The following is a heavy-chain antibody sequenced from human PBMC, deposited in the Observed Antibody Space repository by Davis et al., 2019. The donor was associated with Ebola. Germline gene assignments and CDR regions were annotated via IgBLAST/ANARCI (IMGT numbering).Heavy chain of an antibody. CDR2: ISGSGGST. Sequence: GESLKISCAASGFTFSSYAMSWVRQAPGKGLEWVSAISGSGGSTYYADSVKGRFTISRDNSKNTLYLQMNSLRAEDTAVYYCAKDRATVTTCWFDPWGQGTLVTVSS. V-gene: IGHV3-23*01. CDR1: GFTFSSYA. CDR3: AKDRATVTTCWFDP. D-gene: IGHD4-11*01. J-gene: IGHJ5*02.